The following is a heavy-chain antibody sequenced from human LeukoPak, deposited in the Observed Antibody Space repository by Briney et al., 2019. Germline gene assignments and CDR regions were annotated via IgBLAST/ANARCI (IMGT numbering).Heavy chain of an antibody. CDR3: ARDSQLVSEAFDI. V-gene: IGHV4-31*03. J-gene: IGHJ3*02. D-gene: IGHD3-10*01. CDR1: GGSISSGGYY. CDR2: IYYSGST. Sequence: SETLSLTCTVSGGSISSGGYYWSWIRQHPGKGLEWIGYIYYSGSTYYNPSLKSRVTISVDTSKNQFSLKLSSVTAADTAVYYCARDSQLVSEAFDIWGQGTMVTVSS.